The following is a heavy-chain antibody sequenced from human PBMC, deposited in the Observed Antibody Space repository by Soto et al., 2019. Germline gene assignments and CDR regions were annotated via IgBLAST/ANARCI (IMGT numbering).Heavy chain of an antibody. CDR3: ARGNSPARYYYYLDV. CDR2: IYSGGST. CDR1: GFTVSSNY. V-gene: IGHV3-53*04. J-gene: IGHJ6*03. Sequence: GGSLRLSCAASGFTVSSNYMSWVRQAPGRGLEWVSVIYSGGSTYYADSVKGRFTISRHNSKNTLYLQMNSLRAEDTAVYYCARGNSPARYYYYLDVWGKGTTVTVSS.